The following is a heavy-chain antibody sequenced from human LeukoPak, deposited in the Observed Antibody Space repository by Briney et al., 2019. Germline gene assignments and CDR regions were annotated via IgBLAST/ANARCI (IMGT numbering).Heavy chain of an antibody. J-gene: IGHJ4*02. V-gene: IGHV1-69*05. CDR1: GGTFSSYA. D-gene: IGHD1-26*01. CDR2: IIPIFGTA. Sequence: SVKVSCKASGGTFSSYAISWVRQAPGQGLEWMGGIIPIFGTANYAQKFQGRVTITTDESTSTAYMELSSLRSEDTAVNYCARVPHSGSYYDYWGQGTLVTVSS. CDR3: ARVPHSGSYYDY.